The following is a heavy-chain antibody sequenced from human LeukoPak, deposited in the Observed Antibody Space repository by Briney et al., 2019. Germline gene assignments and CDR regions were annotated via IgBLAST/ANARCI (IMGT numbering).Heavy chain of an antibody. Sequence: GGSLRLSCAVSGFTLNEHDMHWVRQTPGKGLAWVAVVKYDGTYTSYAASVRGRFTISRDNFKNTVVLQMNSLSVDDTAIYYCARQSLAASGLDYWGQGTRVTVSS. CDR2: VKYDGTYT. D-gene: IGHD6-13*01. J-gene: IGHJ4*02. CDR1: GFTLNEHD. CDR3: ARQSLAASGLDY. V-gene: IGHV3-30*04.